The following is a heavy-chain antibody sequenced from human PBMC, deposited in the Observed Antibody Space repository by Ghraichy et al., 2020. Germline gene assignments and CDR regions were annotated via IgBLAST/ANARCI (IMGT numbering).Heavy chain of an antibody. CDR3: ARHGVRVVPAANIPYYYYYYMDV. CDR1: GDSFTSYW. CDR2: IYPGDSDT. D-gene: IGHD2-2*01. Sequence: GESLNISCKGSGDSFTSYWIGWVRQMPGKGLEWMGIIYPGDSDTRYSPSFQGQVTISADKSISTAYLQWSSLKASDTAMYYCARHGVRVVPAANIPYYYYYYMDVWGKGTTVTVSS. J-gene: IGHJ6*03. V-gene: IGHV5-51*01.